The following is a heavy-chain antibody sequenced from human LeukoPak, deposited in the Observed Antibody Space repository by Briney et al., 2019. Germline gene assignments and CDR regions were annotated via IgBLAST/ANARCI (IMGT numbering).Heavy chain of an antibody. CDR3: ARVKAGSGSDY. CDR1: GYSISSGYY. Sequence: SETLSLTCTVSGYSISSGYYWGWIRQPPGKGLEWIGSIYHSGSTYYNPSLKSRVTISVDTSKNQFSLKLSSVTAADTAVYYCARVKAGSGSDYWGQGTLVTVSS. D-gene: IGHD3-10*01. V-gene: IGHV4-38-2*02. J-gene: IGHJ4*02. CDR2: IYHSGST.